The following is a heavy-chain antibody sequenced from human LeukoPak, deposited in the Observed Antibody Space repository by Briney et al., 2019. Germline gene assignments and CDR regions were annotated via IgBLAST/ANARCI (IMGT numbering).Heavy chain of an antibody. V-gene: IGHV3-11*01. CDR3: ARGGQWPHLGVVDY. CDR1: GFTFSDYY. J-gene: IGHJ4*02. Sequence: GGSLRLSCAASGFTFSDYYMSWNRQAPGKGLEWVSYISRSGSTIYYADSVKGRFTISRDNAKNSLNLQMNSLRAEDTAVYHCARGGQWPHLGVVDYWGQGTLVTVSS. D-gene: IGHD6-19*01. CDR2: ISRSGSTI.